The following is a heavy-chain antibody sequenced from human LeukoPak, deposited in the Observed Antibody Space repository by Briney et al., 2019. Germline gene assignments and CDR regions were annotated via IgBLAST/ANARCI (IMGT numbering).Heavy chain of an antibody. Sequence: PGGSLRLSCAASGFTFSTYWMHWVRQAPGQGLLWVARINTDGSSTLYADSVKGRFTISRDNAKSTLYLQMDSLRPEDTAVYYCARVDPTGDGYNCFDSWGQGTLVTVSS. V-gene: IGHV3-74*01. CDR2: INTDGSST. CDR3: ARVDPTGDGYNCFDS. CDR1: GFTFSTYW. D-gene: IGHD5-24*01. J-gene: IGHJ4*02.